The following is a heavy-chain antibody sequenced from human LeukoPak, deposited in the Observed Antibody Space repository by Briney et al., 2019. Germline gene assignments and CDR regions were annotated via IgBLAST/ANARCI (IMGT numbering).Heavy chain of an antibody. J-gene: IGHJ4*02. CDR3: TRGSNSDSSADFDQ. CDR2: IYSKIGGGST. D-gene: IGHD3-22*01. V-gene: IGHV3-15*01. CDR1: GFTFSKAW. Sequence: GGSLRLSCAASGFTFSKAWMNWVRQAPGKGLEWVGRIYSKIGGGSTEYAAPVKARFTISRDDSKNTLWLQMNSLKTEDTAVYYCTRGSNSDSSADFDQWGQGTLVTVSP.